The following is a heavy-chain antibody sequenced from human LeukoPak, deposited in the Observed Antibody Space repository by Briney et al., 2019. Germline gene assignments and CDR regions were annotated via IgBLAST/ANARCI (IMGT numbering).Heavy chain of an antibody. J-gene: IGHJ3*01. D-gene: IGHD2-15*01. CDR3: ARDIPAYCSGGSCYPD. V-gene: IGHV4-31*03. CDR2: IYYSGTT. Sequence: SETLSLTCTVSGGSISSGGHYWSWIRQHPGKGLEWIGYIYYSGTTYYNPPLQSRVTISVDTSKNQFSLKLSSVTAADTAVYYCARDIPAYCSGGSCYPDWGQGTMVTVSS. CDR1: GGSISSGGHY.